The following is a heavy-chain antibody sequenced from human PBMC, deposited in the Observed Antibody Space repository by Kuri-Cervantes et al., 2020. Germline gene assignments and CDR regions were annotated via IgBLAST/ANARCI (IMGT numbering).Heavy chain of an antibody. CDR2: ISSSGSAI. Sequence: GESLKISCAASGFTFSSYSMNWVRQAPGKGLEWVSSISSSGSAIYYADSVKGRFTISRDNAKNSLYLQMNSLRAEDTAVYYCARGARYYYMDVWGKGTTVTVSS. J-gene: IGHJ6*03. V-gene: IGHV3-21*04. CDR3: ARGARYYYMDV. CDR1: GFTFSSYS.